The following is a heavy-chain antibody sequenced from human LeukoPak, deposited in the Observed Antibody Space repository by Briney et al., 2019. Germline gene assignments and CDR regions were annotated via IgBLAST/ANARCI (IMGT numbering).Heavy chain of an antibody. D-gene: IGHD4/OR15-4a*01. J-gene: IGHJ4*02. V-gene: IGHV3-7*01. CDR1: GFTFNNYW. CDR3: ARDQGAPGDY. CDR2: INQNGSVR. Sequence: GGSLRLSCAASGFTFNNYWMTWVRQVPGKGLEWVANINQNGSVRFYVDSVRGRFTVSRDNAKNSLYLQMNSLTAEDTALYYCARDQGAPGDYWGQGTLVTVSS.